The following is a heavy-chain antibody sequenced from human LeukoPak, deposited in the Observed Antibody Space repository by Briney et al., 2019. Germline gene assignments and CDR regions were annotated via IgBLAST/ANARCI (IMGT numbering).Heavy chain of an antibody. D-gene: IGHD2-21*01. Sequence: PVGSLRLSCAASGFTFSRYAMHWVRQAPGKGLEWVAFIRYDGYNKEYADSVKGRFTISRDNSKNTVYLLMNSLKAEDMAVYYCAKDHTLRAGDRDDFDIWGKGTMVTVSS. J-gene: IGHJ3*02. CDR1: GFTFSRYA. CDR3: AKDHTLRAGDRDDFDI. CDR2: IRYDGYNK. V-gene: IGHV3-30*02.